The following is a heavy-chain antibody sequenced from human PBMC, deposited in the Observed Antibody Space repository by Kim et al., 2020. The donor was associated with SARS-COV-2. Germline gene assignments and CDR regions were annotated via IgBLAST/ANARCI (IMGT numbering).Heavy chain of an antibody. Sequence: SETLSLTCAVYGGSFSGYYWSWIRQPPGKGLEWIGEINHSGSTNYNPSLKSRVTISVDTSKNQFSLKLSSVTAADTAVYYCARALRRMGSSSCRRLDYWGQGTLVTVSS. D-gene: IGHD6-13*01. J-gene: IGHJ4*02. CDR3: ARALRRMGSSSCRRLDY. CDR1: GGSFSGYY. V-gene: IGHV4-34*01. CDR2: INHSGST.